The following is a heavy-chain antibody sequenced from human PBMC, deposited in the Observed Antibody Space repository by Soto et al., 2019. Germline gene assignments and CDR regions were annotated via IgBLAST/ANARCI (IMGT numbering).Heavy chain of an antibody. CDR2: IYYTGST. J-gene: IGHJ4*02. D-gene: IGHD6-13*01. CDR1: GDSINNYY. CDR3: AKYRRTEAEGFTLDY. Sequence: PSETLSLTCTVSGDSINNYYWSWIRQPPGKGLEWIGYIYYTGSTTYNPSLESRVTMSVDTSKNQFSLKLSSVNAADTAVYYCAKYRRTEAEGFTLDYWGGRTLVPVSP. V-gene: IGHV4-59*01.